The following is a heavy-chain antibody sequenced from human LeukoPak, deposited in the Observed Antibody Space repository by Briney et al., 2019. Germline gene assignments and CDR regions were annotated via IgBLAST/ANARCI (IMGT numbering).Heavy chain of an antibody. CDR1: GFTFSTYG. CDR3: ARGVGAGYNWFDP. CDR2: IWYDGSNK. V-gene: IGHV3-33*01. J-gene: IGHJ5*02. Sequence: PGRSRGLSCAASGFTFSTYGMHGVAQAPGKGLEGVAGIWYDGSNKYYADSVKGRFTISRDNSKDTLYLQTSSLRVEDTAVYHCARGVGAGYNWFDPWGQGTLVTVSS. D-gene: IGHD1-26*01.